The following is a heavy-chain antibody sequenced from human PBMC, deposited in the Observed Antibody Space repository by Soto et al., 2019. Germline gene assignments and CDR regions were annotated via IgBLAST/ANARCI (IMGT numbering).Heavy chain of an antibody. V-gene: IGHV4-59*01. D-gene: IGHD3-10*01. CDR1: NGSLSSNY. J-gene: IGHJ4*02. CDR3: ARYFMVPVDFFDY. CDR2: IYYSGST. Sequence: SETLSLTCTVPNGSLSSNYWSWIRQSPGKGLEWIGNIYYSGSTNYNPSLKSRVTMSVDTSKDQFTLKLSSVTAADTGVYFCARYFMVPVDFFDYWGQGTPVTVSS.